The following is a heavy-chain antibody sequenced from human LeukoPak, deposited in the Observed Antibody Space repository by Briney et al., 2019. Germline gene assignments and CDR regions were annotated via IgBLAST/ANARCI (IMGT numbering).Heavy chain of an antibody. CDR3: ARDQTNRYSSSWYREENWFDP. J-gene: IGHJ5*02. Sequence: PGGSLRLSCAASGFTFSDYYMSWIRQAPGKGLEWVSYISSSSSYTNYADSVKGRFTISRDNAKNSPYLQMNSLRAEDTAVYYCARDQTNRYSSSWYREENWFDPWGQGTLVTVSS. CDR1: GFTFSDYY. V-gene: IGHV3-11*06. D-gene: IGHD6-13*01. CDR2: ISSSSSYT.